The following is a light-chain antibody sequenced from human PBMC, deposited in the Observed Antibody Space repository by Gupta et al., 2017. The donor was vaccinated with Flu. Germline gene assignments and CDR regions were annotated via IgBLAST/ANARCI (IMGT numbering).Light chain of an antibody. V-gene: IGLV3-19*01. CDR3: NARDSADNHQAV. J-gene: IGLJ2*01. CDR1: SLRNPY. CDR2: AKN. Sequence: ALSVALGQTVRITCPGGSLRNPYASWYQQKPGQAPVLVIYAKNIRPSGIPDRFSGSSSGNTASLTITGAQAEDEADYYCNARDSADNHQAVFGGGTKLTVL.